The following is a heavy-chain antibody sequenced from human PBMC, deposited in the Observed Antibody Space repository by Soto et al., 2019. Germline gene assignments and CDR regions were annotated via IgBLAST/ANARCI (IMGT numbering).Heavy chain of an antibody. CDR2: LIPVFGSP. J-gene: IGHJ6*02. D-gene: IGHD5-18*01. CDR3: TRVLGYTFEPGKTRYYAMDV. V-gene: IGHV1-69*01. Sequence: QVQLVQSGAEVKKPGSSVTVSCKTSGGTFSKDAINWVRQAPGQGLEWMGLLIPVFGSPIYAQKFQGRIRINEDESTSTAFMDLSSLRSEDTAVYYCTRVLGYTFEPGKTRYYAMDVWGQGTTVSVSS. CDR1: GGTFSKDA.